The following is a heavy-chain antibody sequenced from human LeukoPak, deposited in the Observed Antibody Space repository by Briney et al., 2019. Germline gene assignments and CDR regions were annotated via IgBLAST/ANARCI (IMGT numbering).Heavy chain of an antibody. D-gene: IGHD4-11*01. J-gene: IGHJ5*02. CDR1: GGSISSSNW. CDR2: IYHSGST. V-gene: IGHV4-4*02. CDR3: ARARAGGTTVTT. Sequence: PSGTLSLTCAVSGGSISSSNWWSWVRQPPGKGLEWIGEIYHSGSTNYNPSLKSRVTISVDTSKNQFSLKLSSVTAADTAVYYCARARAGGTTVTTWGQGTLVTVSS.